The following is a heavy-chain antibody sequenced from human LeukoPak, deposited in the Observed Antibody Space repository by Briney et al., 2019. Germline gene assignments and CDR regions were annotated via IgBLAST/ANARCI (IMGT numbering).Heavy chain of an antibody. Sequence: GGSLRLSCAASGFTVSSNYMNWVRQAPGKGLEWVSSISSSSSYIYYADSVKGRFTISRDNAKNSLYLQMNSLRAEDTAVYYCARGASGRNPFDAFDIWGQGTMVTVSS. CDR3: ARGASGRNPFDAFDI. D-gene: IGHD2-15*01. V-gene: IGHV3-21*01. CDR2: ISSSSSYI. CDR1: GFTVSSNY. J-gene: IGHJ3*02.